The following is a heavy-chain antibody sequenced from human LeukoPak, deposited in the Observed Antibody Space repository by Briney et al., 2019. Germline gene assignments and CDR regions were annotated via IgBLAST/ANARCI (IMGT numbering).Heavy chain of an antibody. CDR1: GFTFGDYA. CDR2: IRSKAYGGTT. V-gene: IGHV3-49*03. J-gene: IGHJ4*02. D-gene: IGHD3-10*01. CDR3: ARDGVLLWFGESRGVDY. Sequence: GGSLRLSGTASGFTFGDYAMSWFRQAPGKGLEWVGFIRSKAYGGTTEYAASVKGRCTISRDDSKSIAYLQMNSLKTEDTAVYYCARDGVLLWFGESRGVDYWAREPWSPSPQ.